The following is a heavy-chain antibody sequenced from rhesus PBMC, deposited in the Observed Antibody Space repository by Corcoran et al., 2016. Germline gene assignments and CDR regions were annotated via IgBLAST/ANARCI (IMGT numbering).Heavy chain of an antibody. J-gene: IGHJ4*01. CDR2: ISGRGGHP. CDR3: ARTTELGIPFDY. D-gene: IGHD5-42*01. Sequence: QLQLQESGPGRVKPSETLSLTCAVSGGSISSDYWSWTRQPTGKGLEWMGRISGRGGHPDYNPSLKSRVTISIATSKNQFSMRLRSVTAADTAVYYCARTTELGIPFDYWGQGVQVTVSS. V-gene: IGHV4-173*01. CDR1: GGSISSDY.